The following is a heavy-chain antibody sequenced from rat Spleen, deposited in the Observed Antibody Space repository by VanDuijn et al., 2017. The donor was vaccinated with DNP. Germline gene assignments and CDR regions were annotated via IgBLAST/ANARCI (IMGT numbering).Heavy chain of an antibody. V-gene: IGHV5-25*01. CDR1: GFTFSDYY. CDR3: ARGNYPGINTFDY. D-gene: IGHD1-4*01. Sequence: EVQLVESGGGLVQPGRSLKLSCAASGFTFSDYYMAWVRQAPTKGLEWVASISPGGGGTYYRDSVKGRFIVSRDNAKTTLFLQMNSLTSEDMATYYCARGNYPGINTFDYWGQGVMVTVSS. CDR2: ISPGGGGT. J-gene: IGHJ2*01.